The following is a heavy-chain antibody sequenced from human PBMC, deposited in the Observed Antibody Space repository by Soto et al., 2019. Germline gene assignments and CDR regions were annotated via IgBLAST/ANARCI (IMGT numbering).Heavy chain of an antibody. Sequence: GQLVESGGGVVQPGRSLRLSCAASGFGFGDYALHWVRQAPGKGLEWVAAISFDGRNEDYANSVKGRFTISRDDSRETLFLQLNSLRTEDTAIYYCATDGVLTTTFRFSYFAFWGRGTLVTVSS. V-gene: IGHV3-30*04. J-gene: IGHJ4*02. D-gene: IGHD1-1*01. CDR1: GFGFGDYA. CDR2: ISFDGRNE. CDR3: ATDGVLTTTFRFSYFAF.